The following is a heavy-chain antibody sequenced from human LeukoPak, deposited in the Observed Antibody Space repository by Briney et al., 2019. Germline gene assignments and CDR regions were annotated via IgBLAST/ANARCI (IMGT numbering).Heavy chain of an antibody. CDR2: INPDSGGT. V-gene: IGHV1-2*02. D-gene: IGHD3-22*01. CDR1: GYTFSGYY. Sequence: ASVKVSCKASGYTFSGYYMFWVRQAPRQGLEWMGSINPDSGGTDYAQKFQGRVTMTRDTSISTAYMELSRLRSDDTAVYYCARRGYDSRGYYLLDYWGQGTLVTVSS. J-gene: IGHJ4*02. CDR3: ARRGYDSRGYYLLDY.